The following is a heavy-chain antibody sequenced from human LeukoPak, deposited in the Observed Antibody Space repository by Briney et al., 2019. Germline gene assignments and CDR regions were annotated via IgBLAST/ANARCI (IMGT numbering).Heavy chain of an antibody. D-gene: IGHD6-19*01. V-gene: IGHV4-34*01. J-gene: IGHJ3*02. CDR2: INHRGST. CDR1: GGSFSGYY. Sequence: SETLSLTCAVYGGSFSGYYWSWIRQPPGKGLEWIGEINHRGSTHYNPSLKSRATISVDTSKKQFSLKLSSVTAADTAVYYCATYSTGFDIWGQGTVVTVSS. CDR3: ATYSTGFDI.